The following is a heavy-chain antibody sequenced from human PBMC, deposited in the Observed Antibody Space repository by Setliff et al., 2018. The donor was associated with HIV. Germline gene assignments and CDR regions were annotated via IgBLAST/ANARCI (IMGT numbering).Heavy chain of an antibody. Sequence: PSETLSLTCAVSGGSFSGYYWSWIRQPPGKGLEWIGEINQSGGINYNPSLKSRVTISIDTFKNQFSMKLYSVTAADTAVHYCATASGYDLFMGAFDIWGQGTMVTVSS. J-gene: IGHJ3*02. D-gene: IGHD5-12*01. V-gene: IGHV4-34*01. CDR2: INQSGGI. CDR1: GGSFSGYY. CDR3: ATASGYDLFMGAFDI.